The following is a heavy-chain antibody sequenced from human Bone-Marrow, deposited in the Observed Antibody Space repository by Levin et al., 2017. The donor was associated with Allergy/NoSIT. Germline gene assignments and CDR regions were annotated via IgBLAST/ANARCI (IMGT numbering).Heavy chain of an antibody. V-gene: IGHV4-59*01. Sequence: SETLSLTCTVSGGSISRDYWSWVRQSPGKGLEWIGYINYSGSTSYNPSVKSRVTISIDTSKNQFSLKMSFVTAADTAVYYCATVSPFREDCRDTSCYMDLDFWGQGTLVTVSS. D-gene: IGHD2-15*01. J-gene: IGHJ4*02. CDR3: ATVSPFREDCRDTSCYMDLDF. CDR1: GGSISRDY. CDR2: INYSGST.